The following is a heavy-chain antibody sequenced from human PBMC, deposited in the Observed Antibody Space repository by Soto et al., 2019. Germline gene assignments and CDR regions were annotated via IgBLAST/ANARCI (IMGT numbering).Heavy chain of an antibody. CDR1: GYSFAGYW. V-gene: IGHV5-10-1*01. CDR3: ARQIYDSDSGPNFQYYFDS. CDR2: IDPSDSQT. D-gene: IGHD3-22*01. Sequence: PGESLKISCKGSGYSFAGYWITWVRQMPGKGLEWMGRIDPSDSQTYYSPSFRGHVTISAAKSITTVFLQWSSLRASDTAMYYCARQIYDSDSGPNFQYYFDSSGQGTLVTVS. J-gene: IGHJ4*02.